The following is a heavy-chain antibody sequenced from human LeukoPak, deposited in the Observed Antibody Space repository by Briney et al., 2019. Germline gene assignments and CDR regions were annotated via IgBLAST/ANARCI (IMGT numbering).Heavy chain of an antibody. V-gene: IGHV1-2*02. CDR1: GYTFTGYY. CDR3: ARAYYGSGSYYPGGWFDP. CDR2: INPNSGGT. J-gene: IGHJ5*02. Sequence: EASVKVSCKASGYTFTGYYMHWVRQAPGQGLEWMGWINPNSGGTNYAQKFQGRVTMTRDTSISTAYMELSRLRSDDTAVYYCARAYYGSGSYYPGGWFDPWGQGTLVTVSS. D-gene: IGHD3-10*01.